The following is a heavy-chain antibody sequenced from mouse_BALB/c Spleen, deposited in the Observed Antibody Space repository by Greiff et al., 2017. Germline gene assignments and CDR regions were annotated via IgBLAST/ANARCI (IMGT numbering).Heavy chain of an antibody. V-gene: IGHV5-6*01. Sequence: EVKLVESGGDLVKPGGSLKLSCAASGFTFSSYGMSWVRQTPDKRLEWVATISSGGSYTYYPDSVKGRFTISRDNAKNTLYLQMSSLKSEDTAMYYCARQTERYFDVWGAGTTVTVSS. CDR2: ISSGGSYT. J-gene: IGHJ1*01. CDR1: GFTFSSYG. D-gene: IGHD4-1*01. CDR3: ARQTERYFDV.